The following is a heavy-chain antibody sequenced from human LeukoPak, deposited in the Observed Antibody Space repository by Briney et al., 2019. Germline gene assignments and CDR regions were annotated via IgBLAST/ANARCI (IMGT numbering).Heavy chain of an antibody. CDR2: ISSSGSTI. Sequence: GGSLSLSCAASGFPFSSYEMNWVRQAPGKGLEWVSTISSSGSTIYSAESVKGRFTISRDNATNSLYLQMNSLRVEGTAVYYCARVGLALDYWGEGTLVSVSS. J-gene: IGHJ4*02. CDR3: ARVGLALDY. CDR1: GFPFSSYE. D-gene: IGHD3/OR15-3a*01. V-gene: IGHV3-48*03.